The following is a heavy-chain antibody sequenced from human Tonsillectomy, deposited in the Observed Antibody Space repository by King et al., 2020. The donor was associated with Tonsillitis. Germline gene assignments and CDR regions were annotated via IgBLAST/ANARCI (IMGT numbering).Heavy chain of an antibody. J-gene: IGHJ4*02. CDR3: AKDQYDFWSGYLGYFDY. V-gene: IGHV3-30*18. D-gene: IGHD3-3*01. CDR2: VSYDGSNK. CDR1: GFTFSSYG. Sequence: VQLVESGGGVVHPGRSLRLSCAASGFTFSSYGMHWVRQAPGKGLEWVAVVSYDGSNKYYADSVKGRFTISRDNSKNTLYLQMNSLRAEDTAVYYCAKDQYDFWSGYLGYFDYWGQGTLVTVSS.